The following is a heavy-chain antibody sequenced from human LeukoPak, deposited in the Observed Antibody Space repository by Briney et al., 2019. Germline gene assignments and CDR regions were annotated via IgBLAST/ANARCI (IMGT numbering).Heavy chain of an antibody. V-gene: IGHV3-7*01. CDR2: IKQDGSEK. Sequence: PGGSLRLSCAASGFTFSSYWMSWARQAPGKGLEWVANIKQDGSEKYYVDSVKGRFTISRDNAKNSLYLQMNSLRAEDTAVYYCAREKTARDYDPNWFDPWGQGTLVTVSS. CDR1: GFTFSSYW. J-gene: IGHJ5*02. CDR3: AREKTARDYDPNWFDP. D-gene: IGHD3-16*01.